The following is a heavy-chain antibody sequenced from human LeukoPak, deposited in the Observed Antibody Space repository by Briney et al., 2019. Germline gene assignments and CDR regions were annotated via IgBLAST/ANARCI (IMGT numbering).Heavy chain of an antibody. CDR1: GGSFSGYY. J-gene: IGHJ4*02. CDR3: ARVDGAY. CDR2: INHSGST. Sequence: SETLSLTCAVYGGSFSGYYWSWIRQPPGKGLEWIGEINHSGSTNYNPSLKSRVTISVDTSKNQFSLKLSSVTAADTAVYCCARVDGAYWGQGTLVTVSS. V-gene: IGHV4-34*01. D-gene: IGHD3-10*01.